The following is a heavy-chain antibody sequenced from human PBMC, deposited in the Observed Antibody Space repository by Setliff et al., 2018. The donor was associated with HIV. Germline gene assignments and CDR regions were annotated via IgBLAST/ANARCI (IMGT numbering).Heavy chain of an antibody. CDR1: GYSISSGYY. V-gene: IGHV4-38-2*02. CDR3: AREAQYSSSWSGRRVTWFDA. D-gene: IGHD6-13*01. CDR2: FYHSGST. Sequence: SETLSLTCAVSGYSISSGYYWGWVRQPPEKGLEWIGSFYHSGSTYYNPSLKSRVTISVDTSRNQFSLNLKSVTAADTAVYYCAREAQYSSSWSGRRVTWFDAWGQGTPVTVSS. J-gene: IGHJ5*02.